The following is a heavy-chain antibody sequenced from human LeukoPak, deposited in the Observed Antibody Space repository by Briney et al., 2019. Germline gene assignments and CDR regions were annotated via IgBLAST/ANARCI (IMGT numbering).Heavy chain of an antibody. D-gene: IGHD3-3*01. Sequence: GGSLRLSCATSGFTFSSNWMSWVRHAPGRGLEWVANIKPDGSAEYYAASVKGRFTVSRDNAKNSLYLQMNSLRAEDTAVYYCARDFGSTTWSGFDSWGQGTLVTVSS. V-gene: IGHV3-7*01. CDR3: ARDFGSTTWSGFDS. J-gene: IGHJ4*02. CDR1: GFTFSSNW. CDR2: IKPDGSAE.